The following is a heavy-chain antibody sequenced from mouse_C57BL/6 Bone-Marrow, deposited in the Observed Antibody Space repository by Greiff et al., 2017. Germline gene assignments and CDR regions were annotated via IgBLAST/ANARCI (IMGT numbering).Heavy chain of an antibody. J-gene: IGHJ2*01. CDR3: ASTVSVDY. CDR2: IDPSDSYT. V-gene: IGHV1-50*01. Sequence: QVQLQQPGAELVKPGASVKLSCKASGYTFTSYWMQWVKQRPGQGLEWIGEIDPSDSYTNYNQKFKGKATLTVDTSSSTAYMQRSSLTSEDSAVYYWASTVSVDYWGQGTTLTVSA. CDR1: GYTFTSYW.